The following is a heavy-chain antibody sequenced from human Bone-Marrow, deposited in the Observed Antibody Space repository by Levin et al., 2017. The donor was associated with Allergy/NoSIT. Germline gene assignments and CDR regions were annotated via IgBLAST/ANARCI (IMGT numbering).Heavy chain of an antibody. CDR3: AKKFGGFFSDPFDL. Sequence: PGGSLRLSCVGSGFSFRNYGISWVRQVPGEGLEWVSGISANGGDADYGDSVKGRFTISRDNSKNTVFLQMDSLRAEDTALYYCAKKFGGFFSDPFDLWGQGTLVTVSS. D-gene: IGHD2-15*01. V-gene: IGHV3-23*01. J-gene: IGHJ3*01. CDR2: ISANGGDA. CDR1: GFSFRNYG.